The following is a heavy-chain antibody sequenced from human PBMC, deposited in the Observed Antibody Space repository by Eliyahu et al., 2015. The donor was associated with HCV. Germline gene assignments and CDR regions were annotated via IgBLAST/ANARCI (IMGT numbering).Heavy chain of an antibody. D-gene: IGHD3-22*01. CDR2: ISAYDGNT. V-gene: IGHV1-18*01. J-gene: IGHJ4*02. CDR1: GYTFTSYG. CDR3: ARSSIKDGGGYNYGIIDF. Sequence: QVQLVQSGAEVKKPGASVKVSCKASGYTFTSYGISWVRQAPGQGLEWMGWISAYDGNTNYAQKLQGRVTMTTDTSTTTAYMEVRSLRSDDTAIYYCARSSIKDGGGYNYGIIDFWGQGTPVTVSS.